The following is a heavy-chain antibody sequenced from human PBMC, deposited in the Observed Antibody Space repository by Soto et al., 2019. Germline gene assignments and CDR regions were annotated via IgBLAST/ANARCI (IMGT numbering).Heavy chain of an antibody. Sequence: PGGSLRLSCTASGFSFSNSGMHWVRQAPGKGLEWVAVISYDGNNKYNADSVKGRFTISRDNSKNTLYLQMNSRTAEDTAVYYCAKDLFFSSWPTNLYGMDVWGQGTTVTVSS. CDR3: AKDLFFSSWPTNLYGMDV. CDR1: GFSFSNSG. V-gene: IGHV3-30*18. D-gene: IGHD6-13*01. CDR2: ISYDGNNK. J-gene: IGHJ6*02.